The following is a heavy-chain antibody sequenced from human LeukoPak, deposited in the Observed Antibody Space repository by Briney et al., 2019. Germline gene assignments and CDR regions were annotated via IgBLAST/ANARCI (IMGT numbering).Heavy chain of an antibody. D-gene: IGHD6-13*01. CDR3: ATVLRYSSSWYSFDY. CDR1: GYTLTELS. Sequence: ASVKVSCKVSGYTLTELSMHWVRQAPGKGLEWMGGFDPEDGETIYAQKFQGRVTMTEDTSTDTAYMELSSLRSEDTAVYYCATVLRYSSSWYSFDYWGRGTLVTVSS. V-gene: IGHV1-24*01. J-gene: IGHJ4*02. CDR2: FDPEDGET.